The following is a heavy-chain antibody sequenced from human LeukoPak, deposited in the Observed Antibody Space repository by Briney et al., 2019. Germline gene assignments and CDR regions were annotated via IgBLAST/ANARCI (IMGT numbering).Heavy chain of an antibody. J-gene: IGHJ4*02. CDR3: AKDAGSYWAPMD. D-gene: IGHD1-26*01. CDR2: ISWDGIYT. CDR1: GFTFDDYT. V-gene: IGHV3-43*01. Sequence: PGGSRRLSCAASGFTFDDYTMHWVRQAPGKGLEWVSLISWDGIYTYYADSVKGRFTISRDNSKNSLYLQMNSLRAEDTALYYCAKDAGSYWAPMDWGQGTLVTVSS.